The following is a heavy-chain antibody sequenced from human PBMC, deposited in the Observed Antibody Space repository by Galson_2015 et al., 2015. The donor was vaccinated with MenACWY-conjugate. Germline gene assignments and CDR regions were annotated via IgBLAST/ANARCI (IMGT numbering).Heavy chain of an antibody. D-gene: IGHD2-2*01. V-gene: IGHV3-53*01. Sequence: SLRLSCAASGLTVNTNYMTWVRQAPGKGLEWVSIIYSGGSTYYPDSVRGRFTISRDNSKNTLYLQMDSLRDDDPAVYYCARAGSENCRTTNCLSLGAKFSYYYYMDVWGKGTTVTVSS. CDR2: IYSGGST. CDR1: GLTVNTNY. CDR3: ARAGSENCRTTNCLSLGAKFSYYYYMDV. J-gene: IGHJ6*03.